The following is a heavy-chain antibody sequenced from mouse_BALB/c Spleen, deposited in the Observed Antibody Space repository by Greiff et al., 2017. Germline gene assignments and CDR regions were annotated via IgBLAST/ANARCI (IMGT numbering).Heavy chain of an antibody. J-gene: IGHJ2*01. V-gene: IGHV7-3*02. Sequence: DVKLVESGGGLVQPGGSLRLSCATSGFTFTDYYMSWVRQPPGKALEWLGFIRNKANGYTTEYSASVKGRFTISRDNSQSILYLQMNTLRAEDSATYYCAREGITDFDYWGQGTTLTVSS. CDR3: AREGITDFDY. CDR1: GFTFTDYY. D-gene: IGHD2-4*01. CDR2: IRNKANGYTT.